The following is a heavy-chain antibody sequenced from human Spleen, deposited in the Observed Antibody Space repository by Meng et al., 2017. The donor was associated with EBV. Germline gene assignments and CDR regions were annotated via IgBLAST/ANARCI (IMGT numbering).Heavy chain of an antibody. J-gene: IGHJ4*02. D-gene: IGHD3-10*01. V-gene: IGHV4-59*11. CDR1: GCSISGHY. CDR2: IYYSGST. CDR3: ASDRGQNYY. Sequence: QVQLQESGPGLVKPSETLSLNCTVSGCSISGHYWSWIRQPPGKGLEWIGYIYYSGSTNYNPSFKSRVTISVDTSKNQFSLRLRSLTASDTAVYYCASDRGQNYYWGPGTLVTVSS.